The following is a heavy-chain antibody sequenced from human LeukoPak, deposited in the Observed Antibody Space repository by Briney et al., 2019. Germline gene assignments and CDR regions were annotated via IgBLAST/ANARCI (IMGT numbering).Heavy chain of an antibody. CDR1: GFTFSSYA. CDR2: ISGSGGST. D-gene: IGHD3-22*01. Sequence: PGGSLRLSCAASGFTFSSYAMSWVRQAPGKGLEWVSAISGSGGSTYYADSVKGRFTISRDNSENTLYLQMNRLRADDTAVYYCAKIYFYYDSSGYLHYWGQGTLVTVSS. CDR3: AKIYFYYDSSGYLHY. V-gene: IGHV3-23*01. J-gene: IGHJ4*02.